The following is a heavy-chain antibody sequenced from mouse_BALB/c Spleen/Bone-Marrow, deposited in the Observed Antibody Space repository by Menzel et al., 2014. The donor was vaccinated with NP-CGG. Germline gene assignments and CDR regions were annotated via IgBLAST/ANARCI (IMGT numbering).Heavy chain of an antibody. D-gene: IGHD1-1*01. J-gene: IGHJ3*01. V-gene: IGHV14-3*02. CDR2: IDPANGNT. CDR1: GFNIKDTY. Sequence: EVQLQQSGAELVKPGASVKLSCTASGFNIKDTYMHWVKQRPEQGLEWIGRIDPANGNTKYDPKLQGKATITADTSSNTAYLQLSSLTSEDTAVYYCASYYYGSSGFAYCGQGTLVTVSA. CDR3: ASYYYGSSGFAY.